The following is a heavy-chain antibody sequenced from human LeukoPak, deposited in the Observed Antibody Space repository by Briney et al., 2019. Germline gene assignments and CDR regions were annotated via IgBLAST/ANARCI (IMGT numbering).Heavy chain of an antibody. J-gene: IGHJ5*02. CDR3: AILQGAMVPGWFDP. CDR2: ISYDGSRK. CDR1: GFTFSNYA. D-gene: IGHD5-18*01. V-gene: IGHV3-30-3*01. Sequence: GGSLRLSCAASGFTFSNYAMHWVRQAPGRGLEWVAVISYDGSRKYYADSVKGRFTISRDNSKNTLYLQMNSLRADDTAVYYCAILQGAMVPGWFDPWGQGTLVTVSS.